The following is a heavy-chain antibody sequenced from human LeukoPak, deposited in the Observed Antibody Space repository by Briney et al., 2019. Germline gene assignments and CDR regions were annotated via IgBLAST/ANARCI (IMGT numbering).Heavy chain of an antibody. V-gene: IGHV4-39*01. D-gene: IGHD3-10*01. CDR2: IYYSGST. CDR1: GGSVSSSSYY. J-gene: IGHJ4*02. Sequence: PSETLSLTCTVSGGSVSSSSYYWGWIRQPPMKGLEWIGSIYYSGSTEYNPSLKSRVNISVDTSRHQSCLKLSSVTAADTSVYYCARHQSYGSGTYYAPFDFWGQGILVTVSS. CDR3: ARHQSYGSGTYYAPFDF.